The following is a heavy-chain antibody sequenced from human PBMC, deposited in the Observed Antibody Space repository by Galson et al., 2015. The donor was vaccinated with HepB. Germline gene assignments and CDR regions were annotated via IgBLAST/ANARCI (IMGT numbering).Heavy chain of an antibody. CDR2: ISAYNGNT. CDR1: GYTFTSYG. CDR3: ARGRLNGVGFGELPPGDY. D-gene: IGHD3-10*01. V-gene: IGHV1-18*01. J-gene: IGHJ4*02. Sequence: SVKVSCKASGYTFTSYGISWVRQAPGQGLEWMGWISAYNGNTNYAQKLQGRVTMTTDTSTSTAYMELRSLRSDDTAVYYCARGRLNGVGFGELPPGDYWGQGTLVTVSS.